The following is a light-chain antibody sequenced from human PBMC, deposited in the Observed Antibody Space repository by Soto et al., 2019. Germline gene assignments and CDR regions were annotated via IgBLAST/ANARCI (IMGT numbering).Light chain of an antibody. CDR2: RAS. J-gene: IGKJ1*01. Sequence: DIVMTQSPATLSVSPVERSTLSCTASHYIYSNVAWFQQRPGQAPRLLIYRASTRATSTPARFTGSGSGTEFTLTITSLQSEDFALYYCQQYHNLWTFGQGTKVDIK. V-gene: IGKV3-15*01. CDR3: QQYHNLWT. CDR1: HYIYSN.